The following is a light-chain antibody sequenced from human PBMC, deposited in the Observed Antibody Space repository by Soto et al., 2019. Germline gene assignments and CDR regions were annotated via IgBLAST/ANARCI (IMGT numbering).Light chain of an antibody. Sequence: EIVMTQSPATLSVSPGERVTLSCRASQSVGSNLAWYQQKPGQAPRLLIHGAYSRATGIPDRFSGSGSGTDFTLTIRRLEPEDFAVYYCQQYGGSPVTFGQGTRLEIK. CDR1: QSVGSN. CDR3: QQYGGSPVT. J-gene: IGKJ5*01. CDR2: GAY. V-gene: IGKV3-15*01.